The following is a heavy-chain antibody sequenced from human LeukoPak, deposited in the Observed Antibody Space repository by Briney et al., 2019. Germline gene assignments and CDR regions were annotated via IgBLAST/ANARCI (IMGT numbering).Heavy chain of an antibody. CDR3: ARHVGYSYGYASDY. J-gene: IGHJ4*02. V-gene: IGHV4-59*08. CDR2: IYYSGSA. Sequence: SETLSLTCTVSGGSISSYYWSWIRQPPGKGLEWIGYIYYSGSANCNPSLKSRVTISVDTSKNQYSLKLSSVTAADTAVYYCARHVGYSYGYASDYWDQGTLVTVSS. D-gene: IGHD5-18*01. CDR1: GGSISSYY.